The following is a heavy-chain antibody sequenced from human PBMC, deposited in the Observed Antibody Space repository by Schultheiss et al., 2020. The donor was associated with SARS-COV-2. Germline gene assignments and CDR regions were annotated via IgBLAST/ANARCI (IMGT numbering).Heavy chain of an antibody. CDR1: GFTVSSNY. CDR2: IYSGGST. CDR3: ARDQAAAGTNWFDP. V-gene: IGHV3-66*01. D-gene: IGHD6-13*01. Sequence: GGSLRLSCAASGFTVSSNYMSWVRQAPGKGLEWVSVIYSGGSTYYADSVKGRFTISRDNSKNTLYLQMNSLRAEDTAVYYCARDQAAAGTNWFDPWGQGTLVTVSS. J-gene: IGHJ5*02.